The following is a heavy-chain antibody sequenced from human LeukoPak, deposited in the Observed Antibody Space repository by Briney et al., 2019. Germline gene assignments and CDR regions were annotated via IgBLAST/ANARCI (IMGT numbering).Heavy chain of an antibody. V-gene: IGHV3-64D*06. CDR2: ISSNGGST. CDR3: VKGYCSSTHCLIYY. Sequence: GGSLRLSCSASGFTFSSYAMHWVRQAPGKGLEYVSAISSNGGSTYYADSVKGRFTISRDNSKNTLYLQMSSLRAEDTAVYYCVKGYCSSTHCLIYYWGQGTLVTVSS. J-gene: IGHJ4*02. CDR1: GFTFSSYA. D-gene: IGHD2-2*01.